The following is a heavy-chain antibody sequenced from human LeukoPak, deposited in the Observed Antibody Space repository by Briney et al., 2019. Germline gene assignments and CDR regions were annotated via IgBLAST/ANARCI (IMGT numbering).Heavy chain of an antibody. Sequence: SETLSLTCTVSAGSISLYNTYYWNWIRQSPGKGLEWIGYIYYSGSTSYNPSLKSRVTISVDTFRNQFSLKLNSVTAADTAVYYCARQYSSSYYDDRGWFDPWGQGTLVTVSS. CDR2: IYYSGST. D-gene: IGHD6-13*01. J-gene: IGHJ5*02. CDR3: ARQYSSSYYDDRGWFDP. V-gene: IGHV4-59*08. CDR1: AGSISLYNTYY.